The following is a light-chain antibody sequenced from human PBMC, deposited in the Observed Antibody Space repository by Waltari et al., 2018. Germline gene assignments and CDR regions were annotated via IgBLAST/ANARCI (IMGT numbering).Light chain of an antibody. CDR3: QHYVSLPVT. V-gene: IGKV3-20*01. Sequence: EIVLTQSPGSLSLSPGERATLSCRASQSVGSSLAWYQQKPGQAPRLLIYGASIRATGIPDRFSGGGSGTDFSLTISRLESEDFAAYHCQHYVSLPVTFGQGTKVEIK. J-gene: IGKJ1*01. CDR2: GAS. CDR1: QSVGSS.